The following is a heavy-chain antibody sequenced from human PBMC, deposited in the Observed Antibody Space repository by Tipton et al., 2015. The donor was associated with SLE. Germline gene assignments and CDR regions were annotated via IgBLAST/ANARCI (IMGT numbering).Heavy chain of an antibody. D-gene: IGHD4-17*01. J-gene: IGHJ2*01. CDR1: GYTFTNYD. CDR2: MNPNSGYT. Sequence: QSGAEVKKPGASVKVSCKASGYTFTNYDINWVRQATGQGLEWMGWMNPNSGYTGYAQKFQGRVTMTTDTSTSTAYMELRSLRSDDTAVYYCARAVTTGLYWYFDLWGRGTLVTVSS. V-gene: IGHV1-8*01. CDR3: ARAVTTGLYWYFDL.